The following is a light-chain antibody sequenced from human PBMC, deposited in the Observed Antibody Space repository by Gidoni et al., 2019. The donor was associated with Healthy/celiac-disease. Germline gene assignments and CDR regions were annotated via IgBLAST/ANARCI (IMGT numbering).Light chain of an antibody. V-gene: IGLV3-21*04. J-gene: IGLJ3*02. Sequence: SYVLTQPPSVSVAPGKQDRITCGGNNIGSKSVHWYQQKPGQAPVLVIYDDSDRPSGIPERFSGSNSGNTATLTISRVEAGDEADYYCQVWDSSSDHHWVFGGGTKLTVL. CDR3: QVWDSSSDHHWV. CDR1: NIGSKS. CDR2: DDS.